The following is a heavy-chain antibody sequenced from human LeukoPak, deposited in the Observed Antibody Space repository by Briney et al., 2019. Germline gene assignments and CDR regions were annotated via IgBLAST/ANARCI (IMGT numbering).Heavy chain of an antibody. V-gene: IGHV4-59*01. CDR2: IYYSGST. Sequence: PSETLSLTCTVSGGSISSYYWSWIRQPRGMGLEWIGYIYYSGSTNYNPSLKSRVTISVDTSKNQFSLKLSSVTAADTAVYYCARSGGTYRYYYYMDVWGKGTTVTVSS. CDR3: ARSGGTYRYYYYMDV. D-gene: IGHD1-26*01. J-gene: IGHJ6*03. CDR1: GGSISSYY.